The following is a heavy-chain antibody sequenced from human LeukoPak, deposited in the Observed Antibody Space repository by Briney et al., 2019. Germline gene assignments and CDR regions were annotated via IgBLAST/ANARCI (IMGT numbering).Heavy chain of an antibody. CDR3: ARGWRDSSGYYSTPFDY. D-gene: IGHD3-22*01. Sequence: PGGSLRLSCAASGFTISSYSVNWVRQAPGKGLEWVSSISSSSSYIYYADSVKGRFTISRDNAKNSLYLQMNSLRAEDTAVYYCARGWRDSSGYYSTPFDYWGQGTLVTVSS. V-gene: IGHV3-21*01. J-gene: IGHJ4*02. CDR2: ISSSSSYI. CDR1: GFTISSYS.